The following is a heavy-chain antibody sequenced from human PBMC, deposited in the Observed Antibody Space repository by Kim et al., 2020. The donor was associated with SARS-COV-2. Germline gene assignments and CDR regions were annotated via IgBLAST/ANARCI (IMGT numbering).Heavy chain of an antibody. J-gene: IGHJ3*02. V-gene: IGHV4-34*01. CDR3: ARGGYYDILTGYYDSFDI. CDR1: VGSFSGYY. Sequence: SETLSLTCAVYVGSFSGYYWTWIRQPPGKGLEWIGEITHSGTTNYNPSLKSRLTISVDTSKNQFSLKLSSVTAADTAVYYCARGGYYDILTGYYDSFDIWGRGTMVTVSS. D-gene: IGHD3-9*01. CDR2: ITHSGTT.